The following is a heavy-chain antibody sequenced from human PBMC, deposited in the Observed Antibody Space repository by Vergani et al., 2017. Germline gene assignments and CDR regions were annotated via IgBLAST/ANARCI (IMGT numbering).Heavy chain of an antibody. CDR1: GGSISSSSYY. V-gene: IGHV4-39*01. J-gene: IGHJ4*02. Sequence: QLQLQESGPGLVKPSETLSLTCTVSGGSISSSSYYWGWIRQPPGKGLEWIGSIYYSGSTYYNPSLKSRVTISVDTSKNQFSLKLSSVTAADTAVYYCARRLLRGYSYGSFDYGGQGTLVTVSS. D-gene: IGHD5-18*01. CDR3: ARRLLRGYSYGSFDY. CDR2: IYYSGST.